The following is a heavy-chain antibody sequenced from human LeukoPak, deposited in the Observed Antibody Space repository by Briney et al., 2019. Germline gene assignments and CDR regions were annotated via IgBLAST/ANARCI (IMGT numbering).Heavy chain of an antibody. CDR1: AFSFGSFG. J-gene: IGHJ4*02. Sequence: GGSLRLSCAGSAFSFGSFGMIWVRQAPGKGLEWVSAISDTGDSTFYADSVKGRFTISRDNSKNTLYLQMNSLRAGDTAVYYCAKGRIQTYMAPEYWGQGTLVTVSS. D-gene: IGHD5-18*01. V-gene: IGHV3-23*01. CDR3: AKGRIQTYMAPEY. CDR2: ISDTGDST.